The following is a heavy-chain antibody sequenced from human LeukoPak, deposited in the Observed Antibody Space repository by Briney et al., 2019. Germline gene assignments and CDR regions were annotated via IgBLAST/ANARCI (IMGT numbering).Heavy chain of an antibody. CDR1: GVSISSYY. D-gene: IGHD6-6*01. CDR2: IYYSGST. CDR3: ARGLMAARLFDY. J-gene: IGHJ4*02. Sequence: SETLSLTCTVSGVSISSYYRSWIRQPPGKGLEWIGYIYYSGSTNYNPSLKSRVTISVDTSKNQFSLKLSSVTAADTAVYYCARGLMAARLFDYWGQGTLVTVSS. V-gene: IGHV4-59*01.